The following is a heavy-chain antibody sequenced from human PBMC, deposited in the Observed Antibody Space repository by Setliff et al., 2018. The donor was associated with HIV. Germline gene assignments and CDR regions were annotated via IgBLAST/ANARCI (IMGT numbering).Heavy chain of an antibody. CDR3: ARGDY. CDR1: GYTFTSYG. CDR2: ISPATDKT. V-gene: IGHV1-8*02. J-gene: IGHJ4*02. Sequence: ASVKVSCKASGYTFTSYGISWVRQAPGQGLEWMGWISPATDKTNYAQKFQGRVTMTRNTSISTAYMELSSLRSEDTAVYYCARGDYWGQGTLVTVSS.